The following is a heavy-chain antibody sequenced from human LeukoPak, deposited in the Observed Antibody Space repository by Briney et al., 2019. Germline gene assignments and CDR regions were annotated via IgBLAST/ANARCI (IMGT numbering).Heavy chain of an antibody. CDR3: ARGDCSGGSCYGHTWFDP. CDR1: GGSFSGYY. D-gene: IGHD2-15*01. V-gene: IGHV4-34*01. CDR2: INHSGST. Sequence: SETLSLTCGVYGGSFSGYYWTWIRQPPGKGLEWIEEINHSGSTNYNPSLKSRVTISVDASKNQFSLRLSFVTAADTAVYYCARGDCSGGSCYGHTWFDPWGQGTLVTVSS. J-gene: IGHJ5*02.